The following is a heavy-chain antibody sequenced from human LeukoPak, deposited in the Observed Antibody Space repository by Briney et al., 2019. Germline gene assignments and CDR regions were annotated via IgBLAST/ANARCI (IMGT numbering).Heavy chain of an antibody. V-gene: IGHV4-61*02. Sequence: SETLSLTCTVSGGSINSGNYYWNWIRQPAGKGLEWIGRIYTNGGIMYNPSLKSRVAISMDTSKNQFSLDLNSVTAADTAMYYCAREGAGCYWGQGTLVTVSS. J-gene: IGHJ4*02. D-gene: IGHD1-26*01. CDR3: AREGAGCY. CDR2: IYTNGGI. CDR1: GGSINSGNYY.